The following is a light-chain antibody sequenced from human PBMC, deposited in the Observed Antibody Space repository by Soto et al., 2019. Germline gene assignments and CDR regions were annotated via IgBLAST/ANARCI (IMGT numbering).Light chain of an antibody. J-gene: IGLJ2*01. CDR3: AAWDKSLNGGV. CDR2: ENN. V-gene: IGLV1-51*02. CDR1: SSKIGSDY. Sequence: QSALTQPPSVSAAAGQKVTISCSGSSSKIGSDYVSWYQQLPGTAPKLLIYENNKRPSGIPDRFSGSKSGTSATLGITGLQTGDEADYYCAAWDKSLNGGVFGGGTKLTVL.